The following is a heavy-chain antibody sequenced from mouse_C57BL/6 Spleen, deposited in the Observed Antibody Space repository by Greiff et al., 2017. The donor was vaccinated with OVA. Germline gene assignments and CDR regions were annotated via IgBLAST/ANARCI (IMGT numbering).Heavy chain of an antibody. CDR3: ARSDGYYVNWYFDV. Sequence: VQLQQPGAELVKPGASVKLSCKASGYTFTSYWMHWVKQRPGQGLEWIGMIHPNSGSTNYNEKFKSKATLTVDKSSSTAYMQLSSLTSEDSAVYYCARSDGYYVNWYFDVWGTGTTVTVSS. CDR2: IHPNSGST. V-gene: IGHV1-64*01. D-gene: IGHD2-3*01. J-gene: IGHJ1*03. CDR1: GYTFTSYW.